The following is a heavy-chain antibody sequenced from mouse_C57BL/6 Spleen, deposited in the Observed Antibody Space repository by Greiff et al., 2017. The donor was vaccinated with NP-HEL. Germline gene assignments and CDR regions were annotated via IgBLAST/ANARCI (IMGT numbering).Heavy chain of an antibody. Sequence: VQLQQPGAELVMPGASVKLSCKASGYTFTSYWMHWVKQRPGQGLEWIGEIDPSDSYTNYNQKFKGKSTLTVDKSSSTAYMQLSSLTSEDSAVYYCARSPSLTTVSYFDYWGQGTTLTVSS. J-gene: IGHJ2*01. D-gene: IGHD1-1*01. CDR2: IDPSDSYT. CDR1: GYTFTSYW. CDR3: ARSPSLTTVSYFDY. V-gene: IGHV1-69*01.